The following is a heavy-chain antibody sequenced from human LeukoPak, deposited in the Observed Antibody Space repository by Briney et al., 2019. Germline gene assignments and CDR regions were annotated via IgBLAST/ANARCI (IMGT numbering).Heavy chain of an antibody. Sequence: SETLSLTCTVSGGSISSYYWSWIRQPPGKGLEWIGYIYYSGSTNYNPSLKSRVTISVDTSKNQFSLKLSSVTAADTAVYYCARVGGGSLQFDYWGQGTLVTVSS. CDR2: IYYSGST. CDR1: GGSISSYY. CDR3: ARVGGGSLQFDY. V-gene: IGHV4-59*08. J-gene: IGHJ4*02. D-gene: IGHD3-16*01.